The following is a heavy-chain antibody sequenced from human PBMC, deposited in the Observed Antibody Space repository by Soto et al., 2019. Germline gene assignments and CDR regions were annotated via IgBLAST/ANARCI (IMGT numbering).Heavy chain of an antibody. CDR1: GFTFSSYA. Sequence: LSLTCAASGFTFSSYAMSWVRQAPGKGLEWVSAISGSGGSTYYADSVKGRFTISRDNSKNTLYLQMNSLRAEDTAVYYCAKGSGYYSSAFDIWGQGTMVTVSS. D-gene: IGHD3-22*01. CDR2: ISGSGGST. J-gene: IGHJ3*02. CDR3: AKGSGYYSSAFDI. V-gene: IGHV3-23*01.